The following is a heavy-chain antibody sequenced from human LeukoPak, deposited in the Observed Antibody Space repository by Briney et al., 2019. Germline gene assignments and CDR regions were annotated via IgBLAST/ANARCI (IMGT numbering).Heavy chain of an antibody. CDR2: ISAYNGNT. J-gene: IGHJ4*02. CDR3: ARDGGNFDYDYVWGSYATAPEYFDY. Sequence: GGSLTLSCAASGYTFTSYGISWLRQAPGQGLEWLRCISAYNGNTNYAQKLQGRVTMTTDTSTSTAYMELRSLRSDDTAVYYCARDGGNFDYDYVWGSYATAPEYFDYWGQGTLVTVSS. CDR1: GYTFTSYG. D-gene: IGHD3-16*01. V-gene: IGHV1-18*01.